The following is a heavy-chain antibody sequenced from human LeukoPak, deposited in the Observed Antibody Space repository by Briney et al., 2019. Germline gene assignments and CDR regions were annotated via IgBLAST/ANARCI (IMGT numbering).Heavy chain of an antibody. CDR2: SNPNSGGT. CDR1: GYTLTGYY. V-gene: IGHV1-2*02. D-gene: IGHD3-10*01. J-gene: IGHJ4*02. CDR3: ARDRDYGSGTFDY. Sequence: ASVKVSCKASGYTLTGYYMHWVRQAPGQGLEWMGWSNPNSGGTNYAQKFQDRVTMTRDTSISTAYMELNRLRSDDTAVYYCARDRDYGSGTFDYWGQGTLVTVSS.